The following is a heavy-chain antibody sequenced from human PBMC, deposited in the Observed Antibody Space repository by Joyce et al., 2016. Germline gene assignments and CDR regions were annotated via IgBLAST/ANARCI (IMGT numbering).Heavy chain of an antibody. V-gene: IGHV3-7*03. CDR1: GFSFRYFG. Sequence: EVYLVESGGGLVQSGGSLRLSCAASGFSFRYFGMDWVRQAPGKGREWVAQIKADGSGKNYMDSWSGRFTISRDNAKNSVDLQINSLRVEDTAVYYCTRGSGTGWFDPWGQGTLVTVSS. D-gene: IGHD6-13*01. CDR3: TRGSGTGWFDP. CDR2: IKADGSGK. J-gene: IGHJ5*02.